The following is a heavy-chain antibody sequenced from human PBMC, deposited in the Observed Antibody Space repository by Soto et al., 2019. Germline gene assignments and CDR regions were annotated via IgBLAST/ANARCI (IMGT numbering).Heavy chain of an antibody. CDR3: AVDYGGNSFDY. V-gene: IGHV4-4*07. CDR2: IFTSEST. CDR1: GVSLTNYY. D-gene: IGHD4-17*01. J-gene: IGHJ4*02. Sequence: ETLSLTCTVSGVSLTNYYWSWIRQPAGKGLEWIGRIFTSESTNYNPSLRSRVTMSVDTSKNQFSLKLTSVTAADTAMYYCAVDYGGNSFDYWGQGTLVTVSS.